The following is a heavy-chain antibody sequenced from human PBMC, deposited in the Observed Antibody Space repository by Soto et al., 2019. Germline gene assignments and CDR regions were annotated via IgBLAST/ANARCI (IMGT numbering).Heavy chain of an antibody. CDR3: AADGPSH. Sequence: SXKVSCKASGFTXNSSAVQWVRQARGQRLEWIGWIVVGSCNTNYAQKFQERVTITRDMSTSKAYIELSSLRSEDTAVYYFAADGPSHWGQGTLVTVSS. V-gene: IGHV1-58*01. CDR1: GFTXNSSA. J-gene: IGHJ4*02. CDR2: IVVGSCNT.